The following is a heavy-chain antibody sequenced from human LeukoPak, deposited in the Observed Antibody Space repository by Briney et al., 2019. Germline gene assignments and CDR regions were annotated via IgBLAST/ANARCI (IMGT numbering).Heavy chain of an antibody. CDR2: IYYSGST. CDR3: ARGLTAMVDY. Sequence: NPSQTLSLTRTVSGGSISSGGYYWSWIRQHPGKGLEWIGYIYYSGSTYYNPSLKSRVTISVDTSKNQFSLKLSSVTAADTAVYYCARGLTAMVDYWGQGTLVTVSS. J-gene: IGHJ4*02. CDR1: GGSISSGGYY. V-gene: IGHV4-31*03. D-gene: IGHD5-18*01.